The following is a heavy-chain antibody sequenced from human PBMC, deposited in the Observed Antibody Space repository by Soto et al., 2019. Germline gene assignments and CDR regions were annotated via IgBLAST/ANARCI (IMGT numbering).Heavy chain of an antibody. CDR1: GFTFSSYV. CDR3: AKSIGYSYGYLLDY. J-gene: IGHJ4*02. V-gene: IGHV3-23*01. CDR2: ISGSGGST. D-gene: IGHD5-18*01. Sequence: GGSLRLSCAASGFTFSSYVMSWVRQAPGKGLEWVSAISGSGGSTYYADSVKGRFTISRDNSKNTLYLQMNSLRAEDTAVYYCAKSIGYSYGYLLDYWGQGTLVTVSS.